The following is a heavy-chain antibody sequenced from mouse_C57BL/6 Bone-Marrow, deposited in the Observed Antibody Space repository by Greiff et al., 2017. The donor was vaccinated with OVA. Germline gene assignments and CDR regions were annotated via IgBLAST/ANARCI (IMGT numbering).Heavy chain of an antibody. CDR2: INYDGSST. J-gene: IGHJ4*01. CDR1: GFTFSDYY. Sequence: EVQRVESEGGLVQPGSSMKLSCTASGFTFSDYYMAWVRQVPEKGLEWVANINYDGSSTYYLDSLKSRFIISRDNAKNILYLQMSSLKSEDTATYYCARDRGLRQGYYAMDYWGQGTSVTVSS. V-gene: IGHV5-16*01. CDR3: ARDRGLRQGYYAMDY. D-gene: IGHD2-4*01.